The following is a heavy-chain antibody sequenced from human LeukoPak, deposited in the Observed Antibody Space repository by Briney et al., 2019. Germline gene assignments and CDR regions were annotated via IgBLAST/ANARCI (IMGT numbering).Heavy chain of an antibody. CDR1: GGTFSSYA. CDR3: ARSIAVAGPFYYFDY. Sequence: SGKVSCKASGGTFSSYAISWVRQAPGQGLEWMGGIIPIFGTANYAQKFQGRVTITADESTSTAYMELSSLRSEDTAVYYCARSIAVAGPFYYFDYWGQGTLVTVSS. J-gene: IGHJ4*02. D-gene: IGHD6-19*01. V-gene: IGHV1-69*01. CDR2: IIPIFGTA.